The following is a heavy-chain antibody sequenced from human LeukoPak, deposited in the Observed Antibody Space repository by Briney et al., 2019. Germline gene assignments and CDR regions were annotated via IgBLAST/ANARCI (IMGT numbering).Heavy chain of an antibody. D-gene: IGHD6-19*01. CDR3: AIVRIGVAGTSFDY. J-gene: IGHJ4*02. CDR2: INPNSGGT. CDR1: GYTFSGYY. V-gene: IGHV1-2*02. Sequence: ASVKVSCKASGYTFSGYYIHWVRQVPGQGLEWMGWINPNSGGTNYAQKFHDRVNMTRDTSIGTAYMEVSSLTSDDTAIYYCAIVRIGVAGTSFDYWGQGTLVTISS.